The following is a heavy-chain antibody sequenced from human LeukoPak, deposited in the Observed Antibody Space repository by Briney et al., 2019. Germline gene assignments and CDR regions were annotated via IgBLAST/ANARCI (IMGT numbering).Heavy chain of an antibody. CDR3: ARDLSVGSKPDLGFDY. Sequence: GGSLRLSCAASEFTFSTFWMHWVRQTPGKGLEWVSSISSSSSYIYYADSVKGRFTISRDNAKNSLYLQMNSLRAEDTAVYYCARDLSVGSKPDLGFDYWGQGTLVTVSS. CDR1: EFTFSTFW. V-gene: IGHV3-21*01. J-gene: IGHJ4*02. D-gene: IGHD1-26*01. CDR2: ISSSSSYI.